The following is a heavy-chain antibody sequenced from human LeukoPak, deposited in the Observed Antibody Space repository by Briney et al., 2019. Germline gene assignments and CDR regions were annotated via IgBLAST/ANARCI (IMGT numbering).Heavy chain of an antibody. CDR2: TSYDGSKE. CDR3: ARDLSGSYSTDY. V-gene: IGHV3-30-3*01. CDR1: GFTFSSYA. J-gene: IGHJ4*02. Sequence: GGSLRLSCAASGFTFSSYAMSWVRQAPGKGLEWVAVTSYDGSKEYHADSVKGRFTISRDNSKNTLYLQMNSLRAEDTALYYCARDLSGSYSTDYWGQGTLVTVSS. D-gene: IGHD1-26*01.